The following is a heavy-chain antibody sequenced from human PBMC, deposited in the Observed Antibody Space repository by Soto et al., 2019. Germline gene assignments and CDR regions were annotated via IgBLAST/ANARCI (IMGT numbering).Heavy chain of an antibody. CDR1: GGSISTSTYY. Sequence: PLETLSLTCTVSGGSISTSTYYWGWIRQPPGKGLEWIGIIYNSGSTYYNPSLKSRATISVDTSKNQFSLRLRSVTAADTAVYYCASFRYFDWQGQLFDYWGQGTLVTVSS. V-gene: IGHV4-39*01. CDR3: ASFRYFDWQGQLFDY. J-gene: IGHJ4*02. D-gene: IGHD3-9*01. CDR2: IYNSGST.